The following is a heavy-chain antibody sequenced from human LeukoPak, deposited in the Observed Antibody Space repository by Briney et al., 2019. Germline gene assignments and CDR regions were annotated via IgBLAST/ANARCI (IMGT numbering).Heavy chain of an antibody. CDR2: ISYDGTYN. Sequence: GGSLRLSCAASGFTFSSYGMHWVRQAPGKGLEWVAVISYDGTYNYYADSVKGRFTISRDNSQNTLYLQVDSLRVDDTAVYYCAKDSPPTSEWLPDYWGQGTLVTISS. CDR3: AKDSPPTSEWLPDY. J-gene: IGHJ4*02. CDR1: GFTFSSYG. D-gene: IGHD5-12*01. V-gene: IGHV3-30*18.